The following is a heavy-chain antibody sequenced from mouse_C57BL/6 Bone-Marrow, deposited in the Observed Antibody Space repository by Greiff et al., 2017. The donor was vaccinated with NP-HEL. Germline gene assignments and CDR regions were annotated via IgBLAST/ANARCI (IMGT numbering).Heavy chain of an antibody. Sequence: EVQLQESGGGLVQPGGSMKLSCAASGFTFSDAWMDWVRQSPGKGLEWVAEIRNKANNHATYYAESVKGRFTIYRDDSKSSVYLQMNSLRAEDTGIYYCTSNYYPYYFDVWGKGTTLTVSS. D-gene: IGHD1-1*01. CDR3: TSNYYPYYFDV. CDR2: IRNKANNHAT. CDR1: GFTFSDAW. J-gene: IGHJ2*01. V-gene: IGHV6-6*01.